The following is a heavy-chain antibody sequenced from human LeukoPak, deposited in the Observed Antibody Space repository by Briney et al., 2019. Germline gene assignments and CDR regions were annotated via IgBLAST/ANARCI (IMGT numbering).Heavy chain of an antibody. D-gene: IGHD4-17*01. CDR3: ARDLRSTVTTRDYYYMDV. V-gene: IGHV1-2*02. J-gene: IGHJ6*03. Sequence: ASVKVSCKASGYTFTGYYMHWVRQAPGQGLEWMGWINPNSGGTNYAQKFQGRVTMTRDTSISTAYMELSRPRSDDTAVYYCARDLRSTVTTRDYYYMDVWGKGTTVTVSS. CDR1: GYTFTGYY. CDR2: INPNSGGT.